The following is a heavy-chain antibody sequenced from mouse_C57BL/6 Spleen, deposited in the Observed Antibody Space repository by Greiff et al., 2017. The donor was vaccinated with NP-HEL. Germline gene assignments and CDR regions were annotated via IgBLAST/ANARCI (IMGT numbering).Heavy chain of an antibody. CDR3: ARSVYYYGSSSWYFDV. D-gene: IGHD1-1*01. Sequence: QVHVKQPGAELVMPGASVKLSCKASGYTFTSYWMHWVKQRPGQGLEWIGEIDPSDSYTNYNQKFKGKSTLTVDKSSSTAYMQLSSLTSEDSAVYYCARSVYYYGSSSWYFDVWGTGTTVTVSS. J-gene: IGHJ1*03. CDR2: IDPSDSYT. V-gene: IGHV1-69*01. CDR1: GYTFTSYW.